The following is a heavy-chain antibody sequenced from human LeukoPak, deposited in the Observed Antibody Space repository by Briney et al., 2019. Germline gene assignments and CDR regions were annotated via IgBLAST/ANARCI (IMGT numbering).Heavy chain of an antibody. Sequence: ASVKVSCKASGYTFTGYYMHWVRQAPGQGLEWMGWINPNSGGTNYAQKFQGRVTMTRDTSISTAYMELSRLRSDDTAVYYCARAGGGGRYVGYFDYWGQGTLVTVSS. V-gene: IGHV1-2*02. CDR1: GYTFTGYY. D-gene: IGHD6-19*01. J-gene: IGHJ4*02. CDR2: INPNSGGT. CDR3: ARAGGGGRYVGYFDY.